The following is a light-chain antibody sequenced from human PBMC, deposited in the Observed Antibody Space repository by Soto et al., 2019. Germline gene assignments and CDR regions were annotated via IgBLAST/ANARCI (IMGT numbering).Light chain of an antibody. CDR2: VNSDGRH. CDR3: QTWGTGTVV. Sequence: QPVLTQSPSASASLGASVKLTCTLSSGHSSYAIAWHQQQLEKGPRYLMRVNSDGRHIKGDGIPDRFSGSSSGAERYLTISSLQSEDEADYYCQTWGTGTVVFGGGTQLTVL. V-gene: IGLV4-69*01. CDR1: SGHSSYA. J-gene: IGLJ2*01.